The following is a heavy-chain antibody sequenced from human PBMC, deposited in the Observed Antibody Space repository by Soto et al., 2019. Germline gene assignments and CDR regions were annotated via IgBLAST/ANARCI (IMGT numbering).Heavy chain of an antibody. CDR3: ARRIAVATGWGMDV. CDR2: IYYSGST. D-gene: IGHD6-19*01. Sequence: SETLSLTCTVSGGSISSYYWTWIRQPPGKGLEWIGYIYYSGSTNYNPSLKSRVTISVDTSKNQFSLKLSSVTAADTAVYYCARRIAVATGWGMDVWGQGTTVTVSS. V-gene: IGHV4-59*01. J-gene: IGHJ6*02. CDR1: GGSISSYY.